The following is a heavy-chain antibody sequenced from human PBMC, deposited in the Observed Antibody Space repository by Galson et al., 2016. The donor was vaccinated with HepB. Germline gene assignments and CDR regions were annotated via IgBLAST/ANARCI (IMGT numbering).Heavy chain of an antibody. CDR3: ARVRDGYNSYFYYGMDV. J-gene: IGHJ6*02. CDR2: IIPLYGTA. Sequence: SVKVSCQASGGTFNSYAISWVRQAPGQGLEWMGGIIPLYGTANYAQKFQGRVTIIADESTSTAYMELSSLRSEDTAMYYCARVRDGYNSYFYYGMDVWGQGTTVTVSS. CDR1: GGTFNSYA. V-gene: IGHV1-69*13. D-gene: IGHD5-24*01.